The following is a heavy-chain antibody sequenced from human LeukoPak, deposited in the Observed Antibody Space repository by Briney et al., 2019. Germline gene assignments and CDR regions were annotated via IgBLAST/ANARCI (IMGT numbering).Heavy chain of an antibody. J-gene: IGHJ4*02. Sequence: ASVKVSCKASGYTFTGHYMHWVRQAPGQGLEWMGWINPNSGGTNYAQKFQGRVTMTRDTSISTAYMELSRLRSDDTAVYYCAVTIFGVLTGGYWGQGTLVTVSS. V-gene: IGHV1-2*02. CDR2: INPNSGGT. CDR1: GYTFTGHY. CDR3: AVTIFGVLTGGY. D-gene: IGHD3-3*01.